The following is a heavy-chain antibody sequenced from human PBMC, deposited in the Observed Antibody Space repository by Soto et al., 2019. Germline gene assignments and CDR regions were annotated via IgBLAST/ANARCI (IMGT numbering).Heavy chain of an antibody. CDR3: ARDLGVAAAGTPDYYYYGMDV. CDR2: ISYDGSNK. Sequence: GGSLRLSCAASGFTFSSYAMHWVRQAPGKGLEWVAVISYDGSNKYYADSVKGRFTISRDNSKNTLYLQMNSLRAEDTAVYYCARDLGVAAAGTPDYYYYGMDVWGQGTTVTVSS. CDR1: GFTFSSYA. J-gene: IGHJ6*02. V-gene: IGHV3-30-3*01. D-gene: IGHD6-13*01.